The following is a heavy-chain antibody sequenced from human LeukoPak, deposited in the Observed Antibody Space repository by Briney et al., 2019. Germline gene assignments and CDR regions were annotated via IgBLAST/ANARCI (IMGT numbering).Heavy chain of an antibody. CDR3: TTTMSLFQN. CDR2: ISGSGGTT. CDR1: GFTFNNYA. Sequence: GGSLRLSCAASGFTFNNYAMSWVRQALGKGLEWVSSISGSGGTTYYADSVKGRFTISRDNSKNTLYLQMNSLRAEDTAVYHCTTTMSLFQNWGQGTLVTVSS. V-gene: IGHV3-23*01. J-gene: IGHJ1*01. D-gene: IGHD4-17*01.